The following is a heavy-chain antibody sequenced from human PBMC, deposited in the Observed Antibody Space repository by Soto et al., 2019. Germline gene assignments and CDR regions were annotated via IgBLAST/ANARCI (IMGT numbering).Heavy chain of an antibody. Sequence: QVQLVQSGAEVKKPGASVKVSCKASGYTFTSYDINWVRQATGQGLEWMGWMNPNSGNTGYAQKFQGRVTMTRNTSISTAYRDLSSLRSEDTAVYYCARVRGGSGWGPNKYGMDVWGQGTTVTVSS. J-gene: IGHJ6*02. CDR3: ARVRGGSGWGPNKYGMDV. V-gene: IGHV1-8*01. D-gene: IGHD6-19*01. CDR2: MNPNSGNT. CDR1: GYTFTSYD.